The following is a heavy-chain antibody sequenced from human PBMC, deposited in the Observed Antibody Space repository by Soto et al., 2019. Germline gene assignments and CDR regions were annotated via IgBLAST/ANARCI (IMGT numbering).Heavy chain of an antibody. CDR2: IKSKADGETK. Sequence: VGSLRLSCAASGFTFSHAWMSWVRQAPGKGLEWVGRIKSKADGETKDYGAPVRGRFTISRDDSQDILYLHMNSLRIEDTAVYYCCVIKRRDQYSTSGYWFDPWGPGTLVTVSS. J-gene: IGHJ5*02. CDR3: CVIKRRDQYSTSGYWFDP. V-gene: IGHV3-15*01. CDR1: GFTFSHAW. D-gene: IGHD4-4*01.